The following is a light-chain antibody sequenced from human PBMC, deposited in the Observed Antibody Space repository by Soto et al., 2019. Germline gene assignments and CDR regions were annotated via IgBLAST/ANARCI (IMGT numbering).Light chain of an antibody. J-gene: IGLJ3*02. CDR3: QSYDRSLGAWV. V-gene: IGLV1-40*01. Sequence: QSVLTQPPSVSGAPGQMVTISCTGSSSNIGAGYDVHWYQQLPRTAPQPLILGYNNRPSGVPDRFSGSKSGTSASLAITGLQAEDEAEYYCQSYDRSLGAWVFGGGTKLTVL. CDR1: SSNIGAGYD. CDR2: GYN.